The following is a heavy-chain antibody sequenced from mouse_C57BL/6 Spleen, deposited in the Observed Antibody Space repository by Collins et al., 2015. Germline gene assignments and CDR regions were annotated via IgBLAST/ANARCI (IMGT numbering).Heavy chain of an antibody. Sequence: QVQLQQSGAELVRPGASVTLSCKASGYTFPDYKIHWVRQTPVHGLDWIGAFDPETGGSAYNQKFKGKAILTADKSSSTAYMELRSLTSEDSAVYYCTKTYGFYAMDYWGQGTSVTVSS. J-gene: IGHJ4*01. CDR2: FDPETGGS. D-gene: IGHD2-2*01. CDR3: TKTYGFYAMDY. V-gene: IGHV1-15*01. CDR1: GYTFPDYK.